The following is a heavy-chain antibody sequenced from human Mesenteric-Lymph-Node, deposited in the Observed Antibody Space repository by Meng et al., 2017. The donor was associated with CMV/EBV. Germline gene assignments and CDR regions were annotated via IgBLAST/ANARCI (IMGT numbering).Heavy chain of an antibody. V-gene: IGHV1-2*02. CDR3: ARYCSSTSCYTGGFDY. CDR1: FAGYY. Sequence: FAGYYMHWVRQAPGHGLEWMGWINPNSGDTHYAQNFQGRVTMTRDTSISTAYMELTRLRSDDTAVYYCARYCSSTSCYTGGFDYWGQGTLVTVSS. J-gene: IGHJ4*02. CDR2: INPNSGDT. D-gene: IGHD2-2*02.